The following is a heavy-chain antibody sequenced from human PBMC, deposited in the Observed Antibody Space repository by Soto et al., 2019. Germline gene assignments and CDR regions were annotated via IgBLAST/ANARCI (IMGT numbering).Heavy chain of an antibody. CDR2: IYYSGRT. J-gene: IGHJ4*01. Sequence: PSETLSLTCSVSGGSISSFYWGWIRQPPGKGLESIGYIYYSGRTNYNPSLESRVTISVDLSKNQFFLKVTSATAADTAVYFCARGGYDTSRHYFDTWGHGALVTVSS. V-gene: IGHV4-59*01. CDR1: GGSISSFY. CDR3: ARGGYDTSRHYFDT. D-gene: IGHD2-15*01.